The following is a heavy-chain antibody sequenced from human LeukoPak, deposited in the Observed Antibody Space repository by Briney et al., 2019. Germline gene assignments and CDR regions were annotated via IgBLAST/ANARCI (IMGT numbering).Heavy chain of an antibody. V-gene: IGHV3-23*01. Sequence: GGSLRLSCAASGFTFSSYAMSWVRQAPGKGLEWVSAISGSGGSTYYADSVKGRFTISRDNSKNTLYLQMNSLRAEDTAVYYCAKDQNWNHLRNDAFDIWGQGTMVTVSS. CDR2: ISGSGGST. CDR1: GFTFSSYA. CDR3: AKDQNWNHLRNDAFDI. D-gene: IGHD1-1*01. J-gene: IGHJ3*02.